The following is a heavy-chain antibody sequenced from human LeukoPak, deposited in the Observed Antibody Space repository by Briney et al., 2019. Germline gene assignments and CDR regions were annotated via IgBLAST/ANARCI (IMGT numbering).Heavy chain of an antibody. CDR3: ATGRGGRGGEFDI. Sequence: GGSLRLSCAASGFTFSSYWMHWVRQAPGKGLEWVAGISYDGSNKYYADSVKGRFTISRDNSENTLFVQVNSLRVEDTAVYYCATGRGGRGGEFDIWGQGTLVTVSS. J-gene: IGHJ4*02. D-gene: IGHD2-21*01. V-gene: IGHV3-30*03. CDR1: GFTFSSYW. CDR2: ISYDGSNK.